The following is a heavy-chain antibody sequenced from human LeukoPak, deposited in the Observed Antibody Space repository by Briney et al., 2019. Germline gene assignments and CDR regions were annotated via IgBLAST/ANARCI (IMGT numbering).Heavy chain of an antibody. V-gene: IGHV1-69*13. Sequence: SVKVSCKASGGTFSSYANSWVRQAPGQGLEWMGGIIPIFGTANYAQKFQGRVTITADESTSTAYMELSSLRSEDTAVYYCAREPYYYDSSGYSNFDYWGQGTLVTVSS. J-gene: IGHJ4*02. CDR2: IIPIFGTA. D-gene: IGHD3-22*01. CDR1: GGTFSSYA. CDR3: AREPYYYDSSGYSNFDY.